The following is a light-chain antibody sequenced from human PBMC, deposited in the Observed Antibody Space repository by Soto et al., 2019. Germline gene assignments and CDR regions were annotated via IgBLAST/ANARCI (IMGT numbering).Light chain of an antibody. J-gene: IGKJ1*01. Sequence: EIVLTQSPGTLSLTPGERATLSCRASQSVSSSYLAWYQQKPGQAPRLLIYGASSRATGIPDRLSGSGSGTDFTLTISRLEPEDFAVYYCQQPWTFGQGTKVDI. CDR1: QSVSSSY. V-gene: IGKV3-20*01. CDR3: QQPWT. CDR2: GAS.